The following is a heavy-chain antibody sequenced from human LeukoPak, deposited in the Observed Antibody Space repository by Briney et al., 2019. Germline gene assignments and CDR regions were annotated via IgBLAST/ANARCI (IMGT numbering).Heavy chain of an antibody. CDR1: GGSISSSSYY. Sequence: PSETLSLXCTVSGGSISSSSYYWGWIRQPPGKGLEWIGSIYYSGSTYYNPSLKSRVTISVDTSKNQFSLKLSSVTAADTAVYYCARHVFFRVVSEDWFDPWGQGTLVTVSS. CDR3: ARHVFFRVVSEDWFDP. J-gene: IGHJ5*02. D-gene: IGHD3-22*01. V-gene: IGHV4-39*01. CDR2: IYYSGST.